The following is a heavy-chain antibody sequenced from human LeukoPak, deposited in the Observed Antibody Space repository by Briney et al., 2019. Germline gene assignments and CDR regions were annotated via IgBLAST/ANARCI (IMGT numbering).Heavy chain of an antibody. D-gene: IGHD1-1*01. CDR3: AREQTSITTFGMDV. V-gene: IGHV3-48*03. Sequence: GGSLRLSCAASGFTFSSYEMNWVRQAPGKGLEWVSYISSSGSTIYYADSVKGRFTISRDNAKNTLYLQMNSLRAEDTAVYYCAREQTSITTFGMDVWGQGTMVTVSS. CDR1: GFTFSSYE. J-gene: IGHJ3*01. CDR2: ISSSGSTI.